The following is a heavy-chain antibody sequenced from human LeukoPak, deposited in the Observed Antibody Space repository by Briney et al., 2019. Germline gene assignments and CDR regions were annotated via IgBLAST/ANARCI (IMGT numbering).Heavy chain of an antibody. J-gene: IGHJ1*01. D-gene: IGHD2-21*01. V-gene: IGHV3-11*01. Sequence: GGSLRLACAASGYFFSDFYRTWSRQAPGKGLERVAYISSDAKTFSYADCVKGRFTISRDNAKKSVYLQLNSLTAGDTAIYYCARGSSTESYSAEYFEPWGQGTLVTVSS. CDR1: GYFFSDFY. CDR3: ARGSSTESYSAEYFEP. CDR2: ISSDAKTF.